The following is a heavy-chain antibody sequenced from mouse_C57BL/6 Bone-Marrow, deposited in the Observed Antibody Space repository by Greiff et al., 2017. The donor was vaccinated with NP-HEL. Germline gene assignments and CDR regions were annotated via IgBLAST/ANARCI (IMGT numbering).Heavy chain of an antibody. D-gene: IGHD1-1*01. V-gene: IGHV1-81*01. CDR2: IYPRSGNT. Sequence: QVQLQQSGAELARPGASVKLSCKASGYTFTSYGISWVKQRTGQGLEWIGEIYPRSGNTYYNEKVKGKATLTADKSSSTAYMELRSLTSEDSAVYFCARSALNYYGSSCYYYAMDYWGQGTSVTVSS. CDR3: ARSALNYYGSSCYYYAMDY. J-gene: IGHJ4*01. CDR1: GYTFTSYG.